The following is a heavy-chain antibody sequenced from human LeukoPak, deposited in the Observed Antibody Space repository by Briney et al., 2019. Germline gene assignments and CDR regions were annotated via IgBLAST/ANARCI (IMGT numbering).Heavy chain of an antibody. J-gene: IGHJ5*02. D-gene: IGHD3-10*01. CDR3: ARAVPSWFDP. CDR2: ISGSGGST. V-gene: IGHV3-23*01. Sequence: GGSLRLSCAASGFTFSSYAMSWVRQAPGKGLEWVSAISGSGGSTYYADSVKGRFTISRDNSKITLYLQMDSLRVEDTAVYYCARAVPSWFDPWGQGTLVAVSS. CDR1: GFTFSSYA.